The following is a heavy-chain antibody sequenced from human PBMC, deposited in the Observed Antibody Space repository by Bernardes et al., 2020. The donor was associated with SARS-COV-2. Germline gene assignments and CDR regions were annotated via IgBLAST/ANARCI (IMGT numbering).Heavy chain of an antibody. CDR1: GFTFSSYG. CDR2: ISYDGSNK. J-gene: IGHJ4*02. Sequence: GGSLRLSCAASGFTFSSYGMHWVRQAPGKGLEWVAVISYDGSNKYYADSVKGRFTISRDNSKNTLYLQMNSLRAEDTAVYYCAKDRVSIVVVTAMVPPTGYWGQGTLVTVSS. D-gene: IGHD2-21*02. V-gene: IGHV3-30*18. CDR3: AKDRVSIVVVTAMVPPTGY.